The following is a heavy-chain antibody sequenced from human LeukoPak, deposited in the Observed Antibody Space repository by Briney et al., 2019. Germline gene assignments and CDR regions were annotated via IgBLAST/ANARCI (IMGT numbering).Heavy chain of an antibody. CDR3: AKAPYGSGSYYNPYYYYGMDV. V-gene: IGHV3-7*01. CDR2: INSDGSEG. Sequence: GGSLRLSCAVSGFTFSGFWMSWSRQAPGKGLEWVASINSDGSEGYYADSVKGRFTISRDNSKNTLYLQMNSLRAEDTAVYYCAKAPYGSGSYYNPYYYYGMDVWGQGTTVTVSS. D-gene: IGHD3-10*01. CDR1: GFTFSGFW. J-gene: IGHJ6*02.